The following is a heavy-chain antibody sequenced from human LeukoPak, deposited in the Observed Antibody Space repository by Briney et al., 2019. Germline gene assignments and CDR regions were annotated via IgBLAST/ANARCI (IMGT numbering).Heavy chain of an antibody. J-gene: IGHJ3*02. CDR3: ARDGPAMDAFDI. CDR1: GGSITSGTYY. D-gene: IGHD5-18*01. Sequence: PSETLSLTCSVSGGSITSGTYYWSWVRQPAGKGLEWIGRIYATGNTKYNPSLESRVTISVDTSKNQFSLKLSAVTAADTAVYYCARDGPAMDAFDIWGQGTMVTVSS. CDR2: IYATGNT. V-gene: IGHV4-61*02.